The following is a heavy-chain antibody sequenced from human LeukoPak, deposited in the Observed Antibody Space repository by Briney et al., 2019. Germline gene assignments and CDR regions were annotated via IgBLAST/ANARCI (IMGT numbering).Heavy chain of an antibody. V-gene: IGHV3-23*01. J-gene: IGHJ4*02. CDR2: ISGSGGST. Sequence: GGSLRLSCAASGFTFSSYAMSWVRQAPGKGLEWVSAISGSGGSTYYADSVKGRFTISRDNAKNSLYLQMNSLRAEDTAVYYCARDKLDGSGTSVLDYWGQGTLVTVSS. CDR1: GFTFSSYA. D-gene: IGHD3-10*01. CDR3: ARDKLDGSGTSVLDY.